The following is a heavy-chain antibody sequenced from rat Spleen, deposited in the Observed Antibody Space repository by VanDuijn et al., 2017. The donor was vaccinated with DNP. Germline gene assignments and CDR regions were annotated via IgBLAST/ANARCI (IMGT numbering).Heavy chain of an antibody. CDR3: ARWTRYFDY. J-gene: IGHJ2*01. CDR2: ISYSGNT. V-gene: IGHV3-1*01. CDR1: GYSITSNY. Sequence: DVQLQESGSGLVKPSQSLSLTCSVTGYSITSNYWGWIRKFPGNKMEYIGHISYSGNTNYNPSLKSRISITRDTSKNHFFLHLNAVTTEDTATYYCARWTRYFDYWGQGVMVTVSS. D-gene: IGHD1-7*01.